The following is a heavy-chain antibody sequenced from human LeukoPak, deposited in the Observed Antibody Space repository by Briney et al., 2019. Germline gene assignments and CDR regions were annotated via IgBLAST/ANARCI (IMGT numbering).Heavy chain of an antibody. J-gene: IGHJ4*02. CDR2: ISYDGSNK. CDR1: GFTFSSYG. D-gene: IGHD2-15*01. CDR3: AKDPLNCSGGSCYSLIDY. Sequence: SGGSLRLSCAASGFTFSSYGMHWVRQAPGKGLEWVAVISYDGSNKYYADSVKGRFTIFRDNSKNTLYLQMNSLRAEDTAVYYCAKDPLNCSGGSCYSLIDYWGQGTLVTVSS. V-gene: IGHV3-30*18.